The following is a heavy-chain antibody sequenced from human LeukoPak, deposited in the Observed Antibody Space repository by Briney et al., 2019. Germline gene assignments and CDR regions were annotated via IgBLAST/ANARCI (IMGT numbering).Heavy chain of an antibody. CDR2: IQGDGSNT. J-gene: IGHJ4*02. V-gene: IGHV3-74*01. D-gene: IGHD6-13*01. CDR1: GFTFSKNW. Sequence: GGSLRLSCVASGFTFSKNWMHGVRQAPGKGLVWVSRIQGDGSNTNYADSVKGRFSISRDNAKNTVYLQMNSLRAEDTGIYYCARGTSAGGPISPFDFWGQGTVVTVSS. CDR3: ARGTSAGGPISPFDF.